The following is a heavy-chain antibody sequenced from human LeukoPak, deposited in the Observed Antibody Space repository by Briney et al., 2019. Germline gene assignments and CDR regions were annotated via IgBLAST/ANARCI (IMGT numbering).Heavy chain of an antibody. V-gene: IGHV3-9*01. D-gene: IGHD5-12*01. J-gene: IGHJ6*03. CDR2: ISWNSGSI. CDR1: GFTFDDYA. CDR3: AKGGGYEAQYYYYYLDV. Sequence: GGSLRLSCAASGFTFDDYAMHWVRQAPGKGLEWVSGISWNSGSIGYADSVKGRFTISRDNAKNSLYLQMNSLRAEDTAVYYCAKGGGYEAQYYYYYLDVWGKGTTVTISS.